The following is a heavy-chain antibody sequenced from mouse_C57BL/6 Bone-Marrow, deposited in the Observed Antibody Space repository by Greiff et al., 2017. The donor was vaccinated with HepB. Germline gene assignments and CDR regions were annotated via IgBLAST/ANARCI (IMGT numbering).Heavy chain of an antibody. CDR3: ARDYGGYYAMDY. CDR2: IYPGDGDT. D-gene: IGHD1-1*01. Sequence: VQLQQSGPELVKPGASVKISCKASGYAFSSSWMNWVKQRPGKGLEWIGRIYPGDGDTNYNGKFKGKATLTADKSSSTAYMQLSSLTSEDSAVYFSARDYGGYYAMDYWGQGTSVTVSS. CDR1: GYAFSSSW. J-gene: IGHJ4*01. V-gene: IGHV1-82*01.